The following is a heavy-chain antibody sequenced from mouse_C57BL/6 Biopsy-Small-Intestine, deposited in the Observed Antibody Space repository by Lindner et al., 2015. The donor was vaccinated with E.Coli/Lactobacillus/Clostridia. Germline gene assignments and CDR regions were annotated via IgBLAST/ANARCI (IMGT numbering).Heavy chain of an antibody. Sequence: EVQLQESGGGLVKPGGSLKLSCAASGFTFSDYGMHWVRQAPEKGLGWVAYISSGSSTIYYADTVKGRFTISRDNAKNTLFLQMTSLRSEDTAMYYCARGTGRGLDYWGQGTTLTVSS. CDR1: GFTFSDYG. J-gene: IGHJ2*01. CDR3: ARGTGRGLDY. CDR2: ISSGSSTI. D-gene: IGHD3-3*01. V-gene: IGHV5-17*01.